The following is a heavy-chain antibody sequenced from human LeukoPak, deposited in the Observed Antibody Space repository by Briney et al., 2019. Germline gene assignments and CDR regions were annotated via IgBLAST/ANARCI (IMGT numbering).Heavy chain of an antibody. CDR3: AKLPINSLGDYGSGTYRFDP. J-gene: IGHJ5*02. Sequence: GGSLRLSCAASGFTFSSYAMGWVRQAPGKGLEWVSGISGSGGSTYYADSVKGRFTISRDNSKNTLNLQMNSLRAEDTAVYYCAKLPINSLGDYGSGTYRFDPWGRGTLVTVSS. CDR2: ISGSGGST. D-gene: IGHD3-10*01. V-gene: IGHV3-23*01. CDR1: GFTFSSYA.